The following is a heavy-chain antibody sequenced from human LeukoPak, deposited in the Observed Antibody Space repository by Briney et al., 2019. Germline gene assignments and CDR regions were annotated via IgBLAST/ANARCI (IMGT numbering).Heavy chain of an antibody. CDR2: INPNSGGT. Sequence: GASVKVSCKASEYTFTGYYMHWVRQAPGQGLEWMGWINPNSGGTNYAQKFQGRVTMTRDTSISTAYMELSRLRSDDTAVYYCARVRTRLLLRGYYFDYWGQGTLVTVSS. V-gene: IGHV1-2*02. CDR1: EYTFTGYY. CDR3: ARVRTRLLLRGYYFDY. J-gene: IGHJ4*02. D-gene: IGHD3-22*01.